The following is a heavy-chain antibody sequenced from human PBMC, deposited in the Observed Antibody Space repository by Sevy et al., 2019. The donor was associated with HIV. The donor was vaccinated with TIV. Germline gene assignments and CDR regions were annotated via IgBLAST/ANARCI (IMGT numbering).Heavy chain of an antibody. Sequence: GGSLRLSCAASGFTFSSYAMSWVRKAPGKGLEWVSAISGSGGSTYYADSVKGRFTISRDNSKNTLYLQMNSLRAEDTAVYYCAKVAHYYDSSSYSDYWGQGTLVTVSS. CDR2: ISGSGGST. V-gene: IGHV3-23*01. CDR1: GFTFSSYA. D-gene: IGHD3-22*01. J-gene: IGHJ4*02. CDR3: AKVAHYYDSSSYSDY.